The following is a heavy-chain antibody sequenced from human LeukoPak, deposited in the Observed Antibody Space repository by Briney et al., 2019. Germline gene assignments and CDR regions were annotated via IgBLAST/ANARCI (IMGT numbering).Heavy chain of an antibody. D-gene: IGHD3-3*01. CDR2: ISYDGSNK. CDR3: AKELSITIFGVVIPYYYYGMDV. Sequence: GRSLRLPCAASGFTFSSYGMHWVRQAPGKGLEWVAVISYDGSNKYYADSVKGRFTISRDNSKNTLYLQMNSLRAEDTAVYYCAKELSITIFGVVIPYYYYGMDVWGQGTTVTVSS. V-gene: IGHV3-30*18. CDR1: GFTFSSYG. J-gene: IGHJ6*02.